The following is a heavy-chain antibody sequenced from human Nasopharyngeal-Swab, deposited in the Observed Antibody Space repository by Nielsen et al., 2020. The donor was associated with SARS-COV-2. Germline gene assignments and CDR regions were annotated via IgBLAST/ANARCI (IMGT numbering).Heavy chain of an antibody. D-gene: IGHD3-3*01. V-gene: IGHV4-31*03. CDR2: IYYSGST. Sequence: SETLSLTCTVSGGSINIGAYYWSWIRQHPGKGLEWIGYIYYSGSTYYNPSLKSRVTISVDTSKNQFSLKLSSVTAADTAVYYCARAPRITIFGVVQAFDIWGQGTMVTVSS. J-gene: IGHJ3*02. CDR1: GGSINIGAYY. CDR3: ARAPRITIFGVVQAFDI.